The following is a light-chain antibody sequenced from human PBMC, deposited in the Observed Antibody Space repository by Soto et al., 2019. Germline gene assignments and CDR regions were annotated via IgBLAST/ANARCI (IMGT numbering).Light chain of an antibody. V-gene: IGKV3-15*01. J-gene: IGKJ4*01. CDR3: QQYNSWPLT. Sequence: PGERATLSCRASQSVYSNLAWYQQKPGQTPRLLIYGSSTRATGIPARFSGGGSGTEFTLTISSLQPEDFAVYYCQQYNSWPLTFGGGTKVEIK. CDR2: GSS. CDR1: QSVYSN.